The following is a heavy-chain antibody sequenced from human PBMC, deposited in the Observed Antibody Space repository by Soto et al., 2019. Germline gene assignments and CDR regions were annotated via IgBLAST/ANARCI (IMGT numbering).Heavy chain of an antibody. D-gene: IGHD3-3*01. V-gene: IGHV4-4*02. CDR2: IYYSGST. Sequence: QVQLQESGPGLVKPSGTLSLTCAVSGGSISSSDWWSWVRQSPGKGLEWIGEIYYSGSTNYNPSLKSRVTTSVDKSKNQFFLKLNSVTAADTAVYYCARQGAIFGGDYYFGMDLWGQGTTVTVSS. CDR3: ARQGAIFGGDYYFGMDL. CDR1: GGSISSSDW. J-gene: IGHJ6*02.